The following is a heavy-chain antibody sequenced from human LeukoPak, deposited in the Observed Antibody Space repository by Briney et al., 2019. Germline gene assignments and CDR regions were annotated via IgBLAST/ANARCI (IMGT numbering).Heavy chain of an antibody. V-gene: IGHV4-59*12. Sequence: RASETLSLTCTVSGGSISSYYWSWIRQPPGKGLEWIGYIYYSGSTNYNPSLKSRVTISVDTSKNQFSLKLSSVTAANTAVYYCATPGIAAAGYYFDYWGQGTLVTVSS. D-gene: IGHD6-13*01. J-gene: IGHJ4*02. CDR2: IYYSGST. CDR1: GGSISSYY. CDR3: ATPGIAAAGYYFDY.